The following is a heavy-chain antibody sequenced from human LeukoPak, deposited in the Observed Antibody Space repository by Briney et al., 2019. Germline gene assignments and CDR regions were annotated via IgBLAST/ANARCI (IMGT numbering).Heavy chain of an antibody. CDR2: ISSSVGTI. CDR3: ARDQTPYISTWEPDF. CDR1: GFTFSDYY. Sequence: GGALRLSCAASGFTFSDYYMRWIREDPGKGLEWLSYISSSVGTIHYADSVKGRVTISRDNAKSSLYLQMNSLRAEDTAVYYCARDQTPYISTWEPDFWGQGSLVTVSS. D-gene: IGHD6-13*01. J-gene: IGHJ4*02. V-gene: IGHV3-11*01.